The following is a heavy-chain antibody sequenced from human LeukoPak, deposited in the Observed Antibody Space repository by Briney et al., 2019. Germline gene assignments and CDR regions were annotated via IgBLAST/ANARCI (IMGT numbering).Heavy chain of an antibody. J-gene: IGHJ4*02. CDR2: ISAYNGNT. V-gene: IGHV1-18*01. CDR1: GYTFTSYG. Sequence: GASVKVSCKASGYTFTSYGISWVRQAPGQGLEWMRWISAYNGNTNYAQKLQGRVTMTTDTSTSTAYMELRSLRSDDTAVYYCARDTEPGIAVAGTSYWGQGTLVTVSS. D-gene: IGHD6-19*01. CDR3: ARDTEPGIAVAGTSY.